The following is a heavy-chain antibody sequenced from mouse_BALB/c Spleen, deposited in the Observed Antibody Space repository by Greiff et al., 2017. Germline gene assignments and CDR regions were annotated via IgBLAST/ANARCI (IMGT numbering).Heavy chain of an antibody. CDR2: IRNKANGYTT. Sequence: EVMLVESGGGLVQPGGSLRLSCATSGFTFTDYYMSWVRQPPGKALEWLGFIRNKANGYTTEYSASVKGRFTISRDNSQSILYLQMNTLRAEDSATYYCARLDGYYDYWGQGTTLTVSS. CDR3: ARLDGYYDY. D-gene: IGHD2-3*01. J-gene: IGHJ2*01. CDR1: GFTFTDYY. V-gene: IGHV7-3*02.